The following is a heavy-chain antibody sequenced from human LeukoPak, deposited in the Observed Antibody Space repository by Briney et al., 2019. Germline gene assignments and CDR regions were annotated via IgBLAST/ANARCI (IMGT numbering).Heavy chain of an antibody. CDR1: GFTFSSYE. D-gene: IGHD1-14*01. V-gene: IGHV3-48*03. J-gene: IGHJ4*02. Sequence: PGGSLRLSCAASGFTFSSYEMNWVRQAPGKGLEWVSYISSSGSTIHYADSVKGRFTISRDNAKNSLFLQMNSLRDEDTSVYYCARGITGPIYWGQGTLVTVSS. CDR2: ISSSGSTI. CDR3: ARGITGPIY.